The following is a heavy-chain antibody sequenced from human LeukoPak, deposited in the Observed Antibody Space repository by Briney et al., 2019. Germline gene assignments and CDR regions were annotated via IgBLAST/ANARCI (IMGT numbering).Heavy chain of an antibody. CDR2: IYYRGST. Sequence: SETLSLTCTVFGSSISSNYWSWIRQPPGKGLEWIGYIYYRGSTNYNPSLKSRVTISVDTSKNQFSLKLNSVTAADTAVYYCARDDSGLDYWGQGTLVAVSS. D-gene: IGHD2-15*01. CDR3: ARDDSGLDY. V-gene: IGHV4-59*01. CDR1: GSSISSNY. J-gene: IGHJ4*02.